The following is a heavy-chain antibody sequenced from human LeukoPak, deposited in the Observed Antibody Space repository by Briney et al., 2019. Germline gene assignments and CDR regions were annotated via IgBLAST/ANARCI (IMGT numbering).Heavy chain of an antibody. V-gene: IGHV5-10-1*01. CDR3: ARLGPSRRLNAFDI. CDR2: IDPSDSYT. CDR1: GYSITSYW. J-gene: IGHJ3*02. Sequence: GESLKISCKGSGYSITSYWISWVRQMPGKGLEWMGRIDPSDSYTNYSPSFQGHVTTSADKSISTAYLQWSSLKASDTAMYYCARLGPSRRLNAFDIWGQGTMVTVSS.